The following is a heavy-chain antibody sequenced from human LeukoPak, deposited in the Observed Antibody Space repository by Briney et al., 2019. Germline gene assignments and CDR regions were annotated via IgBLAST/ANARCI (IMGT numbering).Heavy chain of an antibody. J-gene: IGHJ4*02. Sequence: ASVKVSCKVSGYTLTELSMHWVRQAPGKGLEWMGGFDPEDGETIYAQKFQGRVTMTEDTSTDTAYMELSSLRSEDTAVYYCARVLSTAPTFDYWGQGTLVTVSS. D-gene: IGHD4-17*01. V-gene: IGHV1-24*01. CDR1: GYTLTELS. CDR3: ARVLSTAPTFDY. CDR2: FDPEDGET.